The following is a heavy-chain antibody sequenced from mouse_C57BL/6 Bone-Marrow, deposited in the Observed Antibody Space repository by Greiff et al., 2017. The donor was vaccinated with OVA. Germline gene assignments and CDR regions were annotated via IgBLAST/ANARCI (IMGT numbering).Heavy chain of an antibody. D-gene: IGHD1-1*01. V-gene: IGHV1-50*01. CDR3: ATVVRDD. Sequence: QVQLQQPGAELVKPGASVKLSCKASGYTFTSYWMQWVNQRPGQGLEWIGEIAPSDSYTTYNQKFKGKATLTVDTSSSTAYMQLSSLTSDDSAVYYCATVVRDDWGQGTTLTVSS. CDR1: GYTFTSYW. J-gene: IGHJ2*01. CDR2: IAPSDSYT.